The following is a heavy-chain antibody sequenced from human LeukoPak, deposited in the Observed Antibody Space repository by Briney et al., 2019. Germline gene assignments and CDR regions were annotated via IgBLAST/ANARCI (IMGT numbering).Heavy chain of an antibody. Sequence: QPGGSLRLSCIASKFTFSHYGMQWVRQAPGKGLVWVSRIASDGSSTTYADSVKGRFSISRDNAKNTLYLQMNSLRVEDTAVYYCARGRPHGNDYWGQGTLVTVSS. V-gene: IGHV3-74*01. CDR2: IASDGSST. D-gene: IGHD4-23*01. J-gene: IGHJ4*02. CDR1: KFTFSHYG. CDR3: ARGRPHGNDY.